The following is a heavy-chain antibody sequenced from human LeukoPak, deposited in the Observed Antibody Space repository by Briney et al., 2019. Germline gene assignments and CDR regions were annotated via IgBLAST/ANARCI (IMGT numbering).Heavy chain of an antibody. J-gene: IGHJ1*01. CDR2: INPNSGGT. CDR1: GYTFTGYY. CDR3: ARIAVAGTVRH. V-gene: IGHV1-2*06. Sequence: ASVEVSCKASGYTFTGYYMHWVRQAPGQGLEWMGRINPNSGGTNYAQKFQGRVTMTRDTSISTAYMELSRLRSDDTAVYYCARIAVAGTVRHWGQGTLVTVSS. D-gene: IGHD6-19*01.